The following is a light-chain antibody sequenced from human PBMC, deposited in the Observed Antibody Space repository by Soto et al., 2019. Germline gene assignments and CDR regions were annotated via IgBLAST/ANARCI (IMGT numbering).Light chain of an antibody. V-gene: IGKV3-15*01. Sequence: EIVMTQSPATLSVSPGERATLSCRASQSVRSNLAWYQQKPGQAPRILIYGASTRATGIAARFSGSGSGTEFTLAISSLQSEDFAVYYCQQYNNWPPYTFGQGTKLEIK. CDR3: QQYNNWPPYT. J-gene: IGKJ2*01. CDR1: QSVRSN. CDR2: GAS.